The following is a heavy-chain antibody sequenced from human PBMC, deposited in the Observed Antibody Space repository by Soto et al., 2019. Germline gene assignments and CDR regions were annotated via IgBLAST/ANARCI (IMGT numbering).Heavy chain of an antibody. D-gene: IGHD1-26*01. CDR1: GFTFSSYW. CDR3: ASLALVRGATTDWFDP. CDR2: INSDGSST. Sequence: EVQLVESGGGLVQPGGSLRLSCAASGFTFSSYWMHWVRQAPGKGLVWVSRINSDGSSTSYADSVKGRFTISRDNAKNTLYLQMNSLRAEDTAVYYCASLALVRGATTDWFDPWGQGTLVTVSS. J-gene: IGHJ5*02. V-gene: IGHV3-74*01.